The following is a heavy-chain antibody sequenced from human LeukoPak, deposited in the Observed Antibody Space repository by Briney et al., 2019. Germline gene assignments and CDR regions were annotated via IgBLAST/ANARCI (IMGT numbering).Heavy chain of an antibody. CDR2: LNEHGTDT. V-gene: IGHV3-7*01. CDR3: AGSGITHASDY. CDR1: GFPLGAFW. J-gene: IGHJ4*02. D-gene: IGHD1-1*01. Sequence: GGSLRLSCSASGFPLGAFWMTWFRQPPGKGLEWVANLNEHGTDTFYADSVRGRFTISRDNAKNSLFLQMESLRVDDTAVYFCAGSGITHASDYWGQGILVTVSS.